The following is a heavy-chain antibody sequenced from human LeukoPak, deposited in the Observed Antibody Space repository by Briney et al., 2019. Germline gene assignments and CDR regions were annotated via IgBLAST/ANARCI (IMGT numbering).Heavy chain of an antibody. J-gene: IGHJ4*02. CDR3: ARVRGYSGYDSNFDY. CDR1: GGSISSYY. D-gene: IGHD5-12*01. V-gene: IGHV4-59*01. Sequence: PSETLSLTCTVSGGSISSYYWSWIRQPPGKGLEWIGYIYYSGSTNYNPSLKSRVTISVDTSKNQFSLKLSSVTAADTAVYYCARVRGYSGYDSNFDYWGQGTLVTVSS. CDR2: IYYSGST.